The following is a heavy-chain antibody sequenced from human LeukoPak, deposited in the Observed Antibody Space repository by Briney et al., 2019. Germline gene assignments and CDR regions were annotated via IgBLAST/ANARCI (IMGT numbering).Heavy chain of an antibody. D-gene: IGHD4-23*01. V-gene: IGHV3-23*01. CDR1: GFTFSSSS. Sequence: GGSLRLSCAASGFTFSSSSMTWVRQAPGKGLEWVSAISTTGGSTYYADSVKGRFTISRDNSKNTLSLQMDSLRVEDTAVYYCAKDWTTVVTPKGYYFDSRGQGTLVTVSS. CDR2: ISTTGGST. J-gene: IGHJ4*02. CDR3: AKDWTTVVTPKGYYFDS.